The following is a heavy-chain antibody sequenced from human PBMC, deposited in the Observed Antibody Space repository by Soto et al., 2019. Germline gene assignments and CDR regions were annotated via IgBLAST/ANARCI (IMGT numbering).Heavy chain of an antibody. Sequence: EVQLLESGGGLVQPGGSLRLSCAASGFTFSSYAMSWVRQAPGKGLEWVSSISSDSRRYMYYADSVKGRFTISRDNAKDSLYLQMNSLRAEDTAVYYCARKGYGDYGGMDVWGQGTAVTVSS. CDR2: ISSDSRRYM. V-gene: IGHV3-21*01. J-gene: IGHJ6*02. CDR1: GFTFSSYA. CDR3: ARKGYGDYGGMDV. D-gene: IGHD4-17*01.